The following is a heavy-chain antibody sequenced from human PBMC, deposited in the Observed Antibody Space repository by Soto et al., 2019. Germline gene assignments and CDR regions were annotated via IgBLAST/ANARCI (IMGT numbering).Heavy chain of an antibody. J-gene: IGHJ6*03. D-gene: IGHD6-13*01. V-gene: IGHV3-33*01. CDR2: IWNDGNGY. CDR1: GFTFNNYG. CDR3: ARRQFSPPTRGAASARGARDV. Sequence: GGSLRLSCAASGFTFNNYGMHWVRQAPGKGLEWVAVIWNDGNGYYYANSVKGRFTISRDNSKNTLYLQMSSLRAEDTAVYYCARRQFSPPTRGAASARGARDVWGKGPTVPASS.